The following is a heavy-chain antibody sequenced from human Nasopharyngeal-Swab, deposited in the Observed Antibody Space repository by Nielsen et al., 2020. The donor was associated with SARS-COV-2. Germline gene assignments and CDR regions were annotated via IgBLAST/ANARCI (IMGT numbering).Heavy chain of an antibody. V-gene: IGHV3-23*01. CDR3: AKEDRDGYNYPNWFDR. CDR1: GFTLSKYG. D-gene: IGHD5-24*01. CDR2: MSGSGATT. Sequence: GESLKISCVGSGFTLSKYGMSWVRQAPGKGLEWVAFMSGSGATTYYADSVKGRLTISRDNSENTVYLQMSGLRAEDTATYYCAKEDRDGYNYPNWFDRWGQGALVTVSS. J-gene: IGHJ5*02.